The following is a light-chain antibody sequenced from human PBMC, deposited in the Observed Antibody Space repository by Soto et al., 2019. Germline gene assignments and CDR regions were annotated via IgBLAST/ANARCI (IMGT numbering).Light chain of an antibody. J-gene: IGLJ3*02. CDR3: SSYAGSNNGV. V-gene: IGLV2-8*01. CDR2: EVS. CDR1: SSDLSGYNY. Sequence: QSALTQPPSASGSPGQSVTISCTGTSSDLSGYNYVSWYQQHPGKAPKLMIYEVSKRPSGVPDRFSGSKSGNTASLTVSGLQAEDEADYYCSSYAGSNNGVFGGGTKVTVL.